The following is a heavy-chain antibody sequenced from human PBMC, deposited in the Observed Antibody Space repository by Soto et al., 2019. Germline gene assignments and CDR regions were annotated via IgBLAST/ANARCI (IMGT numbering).Heavy chain of an antibody. CDR3: ARSPGNYYYGMDV. V-gene: IGHV1-69*13. CDR2: IIPSLGRA. CDR1: GGTFSSYA. J-gene: IGHJ6*01. Sequence: SVKVSCKASGGTFSSYAISWVRQAPGRGLEGMGGIIPSLGRANYAQRFQRRVTITADESTSTAYMELSSLRSEDTAVYYCARSPGNYYYGMDVWGQGTTVTVSS.